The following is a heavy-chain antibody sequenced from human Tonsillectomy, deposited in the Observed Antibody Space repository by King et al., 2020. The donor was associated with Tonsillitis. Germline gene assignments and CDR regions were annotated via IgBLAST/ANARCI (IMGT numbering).Heavy chain of an antibody. D-gene: IGHD3-10*01. J-gene: IGHJ4*02. CDR1: GFSFSLKT. V-gene: IGHV3-21*01. CDR3: VRGERRDF. CDR2: ISRSSSLI. Sequence: VQLVESGGGLVKPGGSLRLSCAASGFSFSLKTMNWVRQAPGKGLEWVSSISRSSSLIYYADSVKGRFTISRDNAKSSVFLQVNSLRAEDTAVYYCVRGERRDFWGQGTLVTVSS.